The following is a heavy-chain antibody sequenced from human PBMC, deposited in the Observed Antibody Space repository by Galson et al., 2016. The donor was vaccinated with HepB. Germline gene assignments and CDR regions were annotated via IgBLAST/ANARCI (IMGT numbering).Heavy chain of an antibody. J-gene: IGHJ1*01. Sequence: ASXXXFTSFXXXWVXXAPGXGLEXXXWISAYNGXTNYAQKLQSRVTMTTDTSTSTAYMWXRSLRSDDXAVYYCARVXDRSGWDCVRFXXWGQGXLVXXSS. CDR3: ARVXDRSGWDCVRFXX. V-gene: IGHV1-18*01. CDR2: ISAYNGXT. CDR1: XXXFTSFX. D-gene: IGHD6-19*01.